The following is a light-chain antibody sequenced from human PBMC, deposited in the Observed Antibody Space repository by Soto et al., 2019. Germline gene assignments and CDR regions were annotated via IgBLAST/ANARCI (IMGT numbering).Light chain of an antibody. CDR1: QSVTTK. CDR2: GAS. V-gene: IGKV3-20*01. J-gene: IGKJ1*01. Sequence: PGERATLSCRASQSVTTKLAWYQHKPGQAPRLLIYGASSRATGIPDRFSGSGSGTDFTLTISRLEPEDFAVYYCQQYGSSPWTFGQGTKVDIK. CDR3: QQYGSSPWT.